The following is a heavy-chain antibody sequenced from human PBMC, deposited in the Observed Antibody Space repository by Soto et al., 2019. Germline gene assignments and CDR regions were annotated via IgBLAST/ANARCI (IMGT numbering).Heavy chain of an antibody. CDR1: GFTFSSYS. D-gene: IGHD3-3*01. CDR2: ISSSSSYI. CDR3: ARDSVKRYYDFWSGYYPVDY. Sequence: PGGSLRLSCAASGFTFSSYSMNWGLQAPWKGLEWVSSISSSSSYIYYADSVKGRFTISRDNAKNSLYLQMNSLRAEDTAVYYCARDSVKRYYDFWSGYYPVDYWGQGTLVTVSS. J-gene: IGHJ4*02. V-gene: IGHV3-21*01.